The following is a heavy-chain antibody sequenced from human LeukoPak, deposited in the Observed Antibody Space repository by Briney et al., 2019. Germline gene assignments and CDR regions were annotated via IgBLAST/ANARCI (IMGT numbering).Heavy chain of an antibody. CDR2: IYTSGST. V-gene: IGHV4-4*07. J-gene: IGHJ4*02. CDR3: ARDGDFWSGYYLFDY. CDR1: GGSISSYY. Sequence: SETLSLTCTVSGGSISSYYWSWIRQPAGKGLEWIGRIYTSGSTNYNPSLKSRVTMSVNTSKNQFSLKLSSVTAADTAVYYCARDGDFWSGYYLFDYWGQGTLVTVSS. D-gene: IGHD3-3*01.